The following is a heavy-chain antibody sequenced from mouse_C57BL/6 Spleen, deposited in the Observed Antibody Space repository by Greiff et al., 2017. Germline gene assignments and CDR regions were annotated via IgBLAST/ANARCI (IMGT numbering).Heavy chain of an antibody. D-gene: IGHD1-1*01. CDR2: IDPSDSYT. Sequence: QVQLQQPGAELVKPGASVKLSCKASGYTFTSYWMQWVKQRPGQGLEWIGEIDPSDSYTNYNQKFKGKATLTVDTSSSTAYMQLSSLTSEDSAVYYCASRDLLPYYWGQGTTLTVAS. J-gene: IGHJ2*01. CDR3: ASRDLLPYY. CDR1: GYTFTSYW. V-gene: IGHV1-50*01.